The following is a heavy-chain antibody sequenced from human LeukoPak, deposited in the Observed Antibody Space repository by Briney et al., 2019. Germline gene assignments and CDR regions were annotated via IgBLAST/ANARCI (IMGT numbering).Heavy chain of an antibody. V-gene: IGHV3-43*02. Sequence: GGSLRLSCVVSGFSFDDYTMHWVRQTPGKGLEWVSLISGDGSRTYYAGSVKGRFTISRDNAKNSLFLQMSGLGAEDTAVYYCSRSLDYWGQGALVTVSS. J-gene: IGHJ4*02. CDR1: GFSFDDYT. CDR3: SRSLDY. CDR2: ISGDGSRT.